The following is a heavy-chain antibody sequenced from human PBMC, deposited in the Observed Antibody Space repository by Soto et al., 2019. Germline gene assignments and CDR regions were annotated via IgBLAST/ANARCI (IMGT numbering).Heavy chain of an antibody. D-gene: IGHD2-15*01. CDR3: ASDRDDCSVGSCFPAYGMDI. J-gene: IGHJ6*02. V-gene: IGHV3-30*01. CDR1: GFTFSSYA. CDR2: ISYDGSNK. Sequence: QVQLVESGGGVVQPGRSLRLSYAASGFTFSSYAMHWVRQAPGKGLEWVAVISYDGSNKYYADSVKGRFTISRDNSKNTLYLQMNSLRAEDTAVYYCASDRDDCSVGSCFPAYGMDIWGQGTTVTVSS.